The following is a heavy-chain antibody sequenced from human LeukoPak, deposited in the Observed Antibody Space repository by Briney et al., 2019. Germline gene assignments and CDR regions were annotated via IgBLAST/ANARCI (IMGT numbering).Heavy chain of an antibody. J-gene: IGHJ4*02. V-gene: IGHV5-51*01. D-gene: IGHD5-24*01. CDR3: ARSCRDGYRDFDY. Sequence: NHGESLKISCKGSGYSFTSYWIGWVRQMPGKGLEWMGIIYPGDSDTRYSPSFQGQVTISADKSISTAYLQWSSLKASDTAMYYCARSCRDGYRDFDYWGQGTLVTVSS. CDR1: GYSFTSYW. CDR2: IYPGDSDT.